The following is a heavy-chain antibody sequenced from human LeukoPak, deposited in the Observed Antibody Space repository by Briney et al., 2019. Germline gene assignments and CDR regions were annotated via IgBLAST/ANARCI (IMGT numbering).Heavy chain of an antibody. CDR1: GGSISSYY. V-gene: IGHV4-59*01. Sequence: SETLSLTCTVSGGSISSYYWSWIRQPPGKGLEWIGYIYYSGSTNYNPSLKSRVTISVDTSKNQFSLKLSSVTAAETAVYYCARVPYSSSSPAFDYWGQGTLVTVSS. CDR2: IYYSGST. J-gene: IGHJ4*02. D-gene: IGHD6-6*01. CDR3: ARVPYSSSSPAFDY.